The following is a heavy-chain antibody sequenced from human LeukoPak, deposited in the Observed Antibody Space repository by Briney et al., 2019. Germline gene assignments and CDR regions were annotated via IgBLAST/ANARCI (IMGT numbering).Heavy chain of an antibody. Sequence: GGSLRLSCAASGFTFSSYGMHWVRQAPGKGLEWVAVISYDGSNKYYADSVKGRFTISGDNSKNTLYLQMNSLRAEDTAVYYCAKGSVCFDYWGQGTLVTVSS. CDR1: GFTFSSYG. CDR3: AKGSVCFDY. V-gene: IGHV3-30*18. CDR2: ISYDGSNK. J-gene: IGHJ4*02.